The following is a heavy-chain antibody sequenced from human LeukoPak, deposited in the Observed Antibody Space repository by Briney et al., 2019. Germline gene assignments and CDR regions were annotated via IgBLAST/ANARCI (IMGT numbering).Heavy chain of an antibody. V-gene: IGHV3-74*01. D-gene: IGHD1-14*01. J-gene: IGHJ4*02. CDR3: ARSNQADDY. CDR2: MNPGGSST. CDR1: GFTFSSYW. Sequence: GGSLRLSCAASGFTFSSYWMHWVRQVPGKGLVWVSRMNPGGSSTAYADSVKGRFTISRDNAKNTLYLQMDSLRAEDTAIYYCARSNQADDYWGQGTLVTVSS.